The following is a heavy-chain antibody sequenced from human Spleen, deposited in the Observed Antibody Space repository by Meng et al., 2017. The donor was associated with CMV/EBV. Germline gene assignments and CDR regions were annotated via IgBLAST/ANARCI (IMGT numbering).Heavy chain of an antibody. CDR2: LIPILGLT. D-gene: IGHD2-2*01. V-gene: IGHV1-69*02. Sequence: SGGTFGSNTVTWVRQAPGQGLEWMERLIPILGLTNYAQKFHDRITITADRSTNTVYMELSSLASEDTALYYCARGGLPAPGESHFDSWGQGTLVTVSS. CDR1: GGTFGSNT. J-gene: IGHJ4*02. CDR3: ARGGLPAPGESHFDS.